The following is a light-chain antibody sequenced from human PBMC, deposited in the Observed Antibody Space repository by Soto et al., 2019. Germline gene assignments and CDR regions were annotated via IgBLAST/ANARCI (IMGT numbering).Light chain of an antibody. CDR1: QSISSY. CDR3: RQSYSTPPT. Sequence: DIQMTQSPSSLSASVGDRVTITCRASQSISSYLKGYQKKPGRAPKLLIYAASSLQSGVPSRFSGSGSGTDFTLIISSLQPEDFATDYCRQSYSTPPTFGQGTKLEIK. CDR2: AAS. J-gene: IGKJ2*01. V-gene: IGKV1-39*01.